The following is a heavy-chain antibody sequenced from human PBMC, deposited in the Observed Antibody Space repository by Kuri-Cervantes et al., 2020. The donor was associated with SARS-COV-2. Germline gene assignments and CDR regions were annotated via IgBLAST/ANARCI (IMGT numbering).Heavy chain of an antibody. CDR3: AKDQAYYYDSSGYDY. CDR1: GFTFSSYE. CDR2: ISSSGSTT. D-gene: IGHD3-22*01. J-gene: IGHJ4*02. V-gene: IGHV3-48*03. Sequence: GESLKISCAASGFTFSSYEMNWVRQAPGKGLEWVSYISSSGSTTYYADSVKGRFTISRDNSKNTLYLQMNSLRAEDTAVYYCAKDQAYYYDSSGYDYWGQGTLVTVSS.